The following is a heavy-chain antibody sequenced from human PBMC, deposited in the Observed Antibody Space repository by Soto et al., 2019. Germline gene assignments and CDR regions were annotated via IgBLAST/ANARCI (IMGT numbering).Heavy chain of an antibody. J-gene: IGHJ5*02. CDR2: IYYSGST. D-gene: IGHD3-22*01. V-gene: IGHV4-59*01. CDR3: AGLKQYYYDSSGYPRCWFDP. Sequence: LSLTCTVSGGSISSYYWSWIRQPPGKGLEWIGYIYYSGSTNYNPSLKSRVTISVDTSKNQFSLKLSSVTAADTAVYYCAGLKQYYYDSSGYPRCWFDPWGQGTLVTVSS. CDR1: GGSISSYY.